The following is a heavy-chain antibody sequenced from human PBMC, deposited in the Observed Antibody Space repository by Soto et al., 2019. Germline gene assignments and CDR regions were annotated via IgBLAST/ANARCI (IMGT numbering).Heavy chain of an antibody. CDR1: GGSISNAAYY. CDR2: IYYSGNT. Sequence: PSETLSLTCTVSGGSISNAAYYWGWIRQPPGKGLECIGIIYYSGNTYYSPSLKSRLTMSVDTSKNQFSLKLSSVSATDTSTYYCARVYGSGSYYFDYWGQGTLVTVSS. D-gene: IGHD3-10*01. V-gene: IGHV4-39*01. J-gene: IGHJ4*02. CDR3: ARVYGSGSYYFDY.